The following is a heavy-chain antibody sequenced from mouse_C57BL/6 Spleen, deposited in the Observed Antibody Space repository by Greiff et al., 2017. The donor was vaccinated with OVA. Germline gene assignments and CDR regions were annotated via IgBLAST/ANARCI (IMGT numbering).Heavy chain of an antibody. D-gene: IGHD2-1*01. Sequence: EVHLVESGPELVKPGASVKISCKASGYSFTDYNMNWVKQSNGKSLEWIGVINPNYGTTSYNQKFKGKATLTVDQSSSTAYMQLNSLTSEDSAVYNCARGRSYYGKYEDAMDYWGKGTSVTVSS. V-gene: IGHV1-39*01. CDR2: INPNYGTT. J-gene: IGHJ4*01. CDR3: ARGRSYYGKYEDAMDY. CDR1: GYSFTDYN.